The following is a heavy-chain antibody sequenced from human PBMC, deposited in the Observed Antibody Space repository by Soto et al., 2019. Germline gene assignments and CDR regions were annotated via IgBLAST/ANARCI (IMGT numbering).Heavy chain of an antibody. CDR2: IYPGDSDT. CDR1: GYSFTSYW. Sequence: GESLKISCKGSGYSFTSYWIGWVRQMPGKGLEWMGIIYPGDSDTRYSPSFQGQVTISADKSISTAYLQWSSLKASDTAMYYCATPRWKGYCSGGSCYADAFDIWGQGTMVTVSS. CDR3: ATPRWKGYCSGGSCYADAFDI. D-gene: IGHD2-15*01. J-gene: IGHJ3*02. V-gene: IGHV5-51*01.